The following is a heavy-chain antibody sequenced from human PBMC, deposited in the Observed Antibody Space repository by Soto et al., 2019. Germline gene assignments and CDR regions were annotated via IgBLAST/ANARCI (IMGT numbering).Heavy chain of an antibody. CDR2: ISSSSSYI. D-gene: IGHD2-15*01. CDR1: GFTFSSYS. Sequence: EVQLVESGGGLVKPGGSLRLSCAASGFTFSSYSMNWVRQAPGKGLEGVSSISSSSSYIYYADSVKGRFTISRDNAKNSLYLQMNSLRAEDTAVYYCASQSGGYCSGGSCYPLWGQGTLVTVSS. J-gene: IGHJ4*02. V-gene: IGHV3-21*01. CDR3: ASQSGGYCSGGSCYPL.